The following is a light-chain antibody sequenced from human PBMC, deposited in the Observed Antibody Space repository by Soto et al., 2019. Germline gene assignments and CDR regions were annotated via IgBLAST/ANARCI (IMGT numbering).Light chain of an antibody. CDR3: QQYNNWPPWT. CDR2: GAS. J-gene: IGKJ1*01. Sequence: EIVMTQSPATMSVSPGERATLSCRASQSVSSNLAWYQQQPGQAPRLPIYGASTRATGTPGRFSGSRSGTEVPLTISTLQSEDFGVCYCQQYNNWPPWTFGQGTEVDIK. V-gene: IGKV3-15*01. CDR1: QSVSSN.